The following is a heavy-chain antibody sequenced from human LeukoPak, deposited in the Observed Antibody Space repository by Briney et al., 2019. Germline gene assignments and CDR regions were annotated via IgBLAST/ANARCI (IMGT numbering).Heavy chain of an antibody. V-gene: IGHV3-48*03. CDR1: GLIFSSYE. D-gene: IGHD1-7*01. CDR2: ISGDSNII. CDR3: ARKTPGTTYFDY. Sequence: GGSLRLSCAASGLIFSSYEMNWVRQAPGKGLEWVSYISGDSNIIYYADSVKGRFSVSRDNAKNSVYLQLDSLRAEDTAIYYCARKTPGTTYFDYWGQGILVTVSS. J-gene: IGHJ4*02.